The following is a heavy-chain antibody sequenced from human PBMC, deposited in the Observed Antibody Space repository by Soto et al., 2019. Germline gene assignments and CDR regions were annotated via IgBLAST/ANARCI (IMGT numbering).Heavy chain of an antibody. Sequence: QPGGSLRLSCEASGFTFSNFGMHWVRQAPGKGLEWVAVISFDGRNKYYADSVQGRFTVFRDNSKNTLYLQMSSLSADDAGVYFCAKDYWRAVAAAGYLDYWGQGALVTVSS. D-gene: IGHD6-19*01. CDR1: GFTFSNFG. CDR2: ISFDGRNK. V-gene: IGHV3-30*18. CDR3: AKDYWRAVAAAGYLDY. J-gene: IGHJ4*02.